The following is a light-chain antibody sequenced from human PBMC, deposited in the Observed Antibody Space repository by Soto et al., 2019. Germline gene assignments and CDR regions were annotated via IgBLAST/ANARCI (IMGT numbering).Light chain of an antibody. Sequence: EIVMTQSPATLSVSPGERATLSCRASQSVSSNLAWYQQKPGQAPRLLIYGASTRATGIPARFSGSGSGTEFTLTIGSLQSEDSAVYYCQQYHNWPRTFGQGTKV. V-gene: IGKV3-15*01. CDR2: GAS. J-gene: IGKJ1*01. CDR3: QQYHNWPRT. CDR1: QSVSSN.